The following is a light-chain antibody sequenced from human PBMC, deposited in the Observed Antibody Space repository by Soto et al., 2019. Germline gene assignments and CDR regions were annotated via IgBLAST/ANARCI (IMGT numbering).Light chain of an antibody. CDR2: RNN. J-gene: IGLJ1*01. CDR1: SSNIGSNY. CDR3: AAWDDSLSGLV. Sequence: QSVLTQPPSASGTPGQRVTISCSGSSSNIGSNYVYWYQQLPGTAPKLLIYRNNQRPSGVPDRFSGSKSGTSASLAISGLLSEDEADYYCAAWDDSLSGLVFGTGTKLTVL. V-gene: IGLV1-47*01.